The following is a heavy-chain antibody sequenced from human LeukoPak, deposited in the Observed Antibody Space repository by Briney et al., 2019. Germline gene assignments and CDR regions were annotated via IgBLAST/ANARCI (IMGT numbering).Heavy chain of an antibody. J-gene: IGHJ4*02. CDR1: GGSFSGYY. CDR2: INHSGSA. CDR3: ARAGVAVAGTGYYFDY. V-gene: IGHV4-34*01. Sequence: SETLSLTCAVYGGSFSGYYWSWIRQPPGKGLEWIGEINHSGSANYNPSLKSRVTISVDTSKNQFSLKLSSVTAAGTAVYYCARAGVAVAGTGYYFDYWGQGTLVTVSS. D-gene: IGHD6-19*01.